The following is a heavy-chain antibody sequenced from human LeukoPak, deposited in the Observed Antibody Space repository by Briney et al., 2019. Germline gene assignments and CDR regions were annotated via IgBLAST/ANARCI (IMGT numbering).Heavy chain of an antibody. J-gene: IGHJ4*02. CDR3: ARHLGSSGSYPFDY. CDR1: GGSISSSSYY. Sequence: SETLSLTCTVSGGSISSSSYYWGWIRQPPGKGLEWLGSIYYSGSTYYNSSLKSRVTMSVDMSKNQFSLILTSVTAADTAVYYCARHLGSSGSYPFDYWGQGTLVTVSS. D-gene: IGHD3-10*01. CDR2: IYYSGST. V-gene: IGHV4-39*01.